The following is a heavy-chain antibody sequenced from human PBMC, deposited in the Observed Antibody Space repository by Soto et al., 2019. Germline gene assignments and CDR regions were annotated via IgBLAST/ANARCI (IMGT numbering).Heavy chain of an antibody. V-gene: IGHV4-4*02. D-gene: IGHD6-13*01. J-gene: IGHJ4*02. CDR3: ARRIPTAGLFDY. Sequence: SETLSLTCRVSGDSISSTFWWTWVRQPPGKGLEWIGEVYHSGSTRYNPSLKGRVTISVDTPKSQFSLKLTSVTAADTAVYYCARRIPTAGLFDYWGQGTLVTVSS. CDR1: GDSISSTFW. CDR2: VYHSGST.